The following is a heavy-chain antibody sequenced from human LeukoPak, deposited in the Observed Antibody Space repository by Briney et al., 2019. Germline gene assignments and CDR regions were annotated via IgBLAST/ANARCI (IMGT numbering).Heavy chain of an antibody. V-gene: IGHV4-31*03. CDR2: IYYSGST. J-gene: IGHJ4*02. CDR3: ARDKSLYYFDY. CDR1: GGSISSGGYY. Sequence: SQTLSLTCTVSGGSISSGGYYWSWIRQHPGKGLEWIGYIYYSGSTYYNPSLKSRVTISVDTSKNQFSLKLSSVTAADTAMYYCARDKSLYYFDYWGQGTLVTVSS.